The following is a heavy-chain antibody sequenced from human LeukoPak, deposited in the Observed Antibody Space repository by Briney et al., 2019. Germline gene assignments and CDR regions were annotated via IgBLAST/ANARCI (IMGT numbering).Heavy chain of an antibody. CDR1: GYSFTDYY. J-gene: IGHJ5*02. D-gene: IGHD2-21*01. Sequence: ASVKVSCKTSGYSFTDYYMHWVRQAPGQGLEWMGWINPNSGGTSSAQKFQGRVTMTRDTSITSVYMEVRWLTSDDTAVYYCARADRLHGGPYLIGPWGQGTLVTVSS. CDR2: INPNSGGT. CDR3: ARADRLHGGPYLIGP. V-gene: IGHV1-2*02.